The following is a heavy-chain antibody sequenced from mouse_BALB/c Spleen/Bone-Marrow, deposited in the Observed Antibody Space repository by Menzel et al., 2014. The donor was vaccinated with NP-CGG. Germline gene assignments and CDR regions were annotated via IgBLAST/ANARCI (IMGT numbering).Heavy chain of an antibody. CDR3: ARLLTLRAMDY. CDR1: GFDFSGFW. CDR2: INPDSSTI. Sequence: EVQLVESGGGLVQPGGSLKLSCAASGFDFSGFWMGWVRQAPGKGLEWIGEINPDSSTINYTPSLKDRFIISRDNAKNTLYLQMSKVRSEDTALYYCARLLTLRAMDYWGQGTSVTVSS. J-gene: IGHJ4*01. V-gene: IGHV4-1*02.